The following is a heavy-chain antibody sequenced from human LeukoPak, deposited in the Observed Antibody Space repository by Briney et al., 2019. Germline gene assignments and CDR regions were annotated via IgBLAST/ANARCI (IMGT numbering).Heavy chain of an antibody. D-gene: IGHD4-17*01. CDR1: GFTFSSYS. V-gene: IGHV3-21*01. Sequence: GGSRRPSCAPSGFTFSSYSMNWVRQAPRKGLEWVSSISSSSSYIYYADSVKGRFTISRDNAKNSLYLQMNSLRAEDTAVYYCARATVTTPFDYWGQGSLVTVPS. CDR3: ARATVTTPFDY. CDR2: ISSSSSYI. J-gene: IGHJ4*02.